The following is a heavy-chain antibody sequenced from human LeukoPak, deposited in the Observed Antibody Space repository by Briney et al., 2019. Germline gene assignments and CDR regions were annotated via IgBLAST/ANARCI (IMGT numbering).Heavy chain of an antibody. J-gene: IGHJ4*02. Sequence: GGSLRLSCAASGFTFSSYTMNWVRQAPGKGLEWVSSISPTGRSTWHADSVMGRFTISRDNAKDSLYLQMSSLRAEDTAMYFCARDFTGESGYSGYWGQGTLVTVSS. CDR2: ISPTGRST. V-gene: IGHV3-21*06. CDR3: ARDFTGESGYSGY. CDR1: GFTFSSYT. D-gene: IGHD3-22*01.